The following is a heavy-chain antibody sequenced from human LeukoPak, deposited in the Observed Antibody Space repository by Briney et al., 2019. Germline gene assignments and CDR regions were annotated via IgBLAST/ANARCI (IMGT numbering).Heavy chain of an antibody. CDR3: ARVVWFGEFSFDY. Sequence: SETLSLTCTVSGGSISSSSYYWGWIRQPPGKGLEWIGSIYYSGSTYYNPSLKSRVTISVDTSKNQFSLKLSSVTAADTAVYYCARVVWFGEFSFDYWGQGTLVTVSS. D-gene: IGHD3-10*01. V-gene: IGHV4-39*01. CDR1: GGSISSSSYY. CDR2: IYYSGST. J-gene: IGHJ4*02.